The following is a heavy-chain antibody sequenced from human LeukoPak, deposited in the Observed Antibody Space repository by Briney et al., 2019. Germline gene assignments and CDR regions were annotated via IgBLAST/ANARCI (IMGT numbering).Heavy chain of an antibody. J-gene: IGHJ4*02. D-gene: IGHD6-13*01. Sequence: ASVKVSCKASGHTFTGYYMHWVRQAPGQGLEWMGWINPNSGGTNYAQKFQGRVTMTRDTSISTAYMELSRLRSDDTAVYYCAREAILSIAAAANPYFDYWGQGTLVTVSS. CDR1: GHTFTGYY. CDR3: AREAILSIAAAANPYFDY. CDR2: INPNSGGT. V-gene: IGHV1-2*02.